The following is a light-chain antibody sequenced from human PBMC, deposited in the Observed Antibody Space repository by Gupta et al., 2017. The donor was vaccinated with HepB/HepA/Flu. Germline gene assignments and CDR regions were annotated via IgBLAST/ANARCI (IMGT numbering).Light chain of an antibody. CDR1: SSDVGTYY. Sequence: QAVLTSPPSVSGAPGESGTISCSGSSSDVGTYYVYWYQPVPGAAPKLLLYRNDRRRSGVPERFFGSKSGASASVTTSGLPAEDGAVYYCAAGDASGSGRVFGGGTKWTVL. V-gene: IGLV1-47*01. CDR3: AAGDASGSGRV. J-gene: IGLJ3*02. CDR2: RND.